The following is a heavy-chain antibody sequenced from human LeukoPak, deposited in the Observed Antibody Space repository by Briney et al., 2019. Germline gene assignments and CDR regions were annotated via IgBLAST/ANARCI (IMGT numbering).Heavy chain of an antibody. CDR2: ITTGGPNT. CDR3: AKDGGLWVSAHWGDS. J-gene: IGHJ4*02. D-gene: IGHD7-27*01. V-gene: IGHV3-23*01. CDR1: GFTFSSYA. Sequence: GRSLRLSCAASGFTFSSYAMHWVRQAPGKGLKWVSTITTGGPNTYYADSVKGRFTVSRDDSKNTLYLQMNSLRAEDTAVYYCAKDGGLWVSAHWGDSWGRGTLVTVSS.